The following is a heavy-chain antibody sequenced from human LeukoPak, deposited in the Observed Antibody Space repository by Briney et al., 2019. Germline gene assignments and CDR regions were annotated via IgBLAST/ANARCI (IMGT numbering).Heavy chain of an antibody. CDR3: ARVTRSGSYGFNDAFDI. D-gene: IGHD1-26*01. CDR2: ISGSGGST. V-gene: IGHV3-23*01. CDR1: GFTFSNYD. J-gene: IGHJ3*02. Sequence: GGSLRLSCAASGFTFSNYDMSWVRQAPGKGLEWVSGISGSGGSTYFADSVKGRFTISRDNAKNSLYLQMNSLRAEDTAVYYCARVTRSGSYGFNDAFDIWGQGTMVTVSS.